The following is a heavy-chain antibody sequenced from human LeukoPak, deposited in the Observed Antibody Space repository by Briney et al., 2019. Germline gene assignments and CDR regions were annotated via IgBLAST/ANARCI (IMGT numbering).Heavy chain of an antibody. J-gene: IGHJ3*02. D-gene: IGHD3-10*01. CDR3: CITMVRGGRLDAFDI. CDR1: GVTLSSYA. V-gene: IGHV3-23*01. Sequence: GSLRLSCAASGVTLSSYAMSWVRQAPGKGLEWVSAISGSGGRTYYADSVKGRFTISRDNSKNTLYLQMNRLRAEDTDVYYCCITMVRGGRLDAFDIWGQGTMVAVSS. CDR2: ISGSGGRT.